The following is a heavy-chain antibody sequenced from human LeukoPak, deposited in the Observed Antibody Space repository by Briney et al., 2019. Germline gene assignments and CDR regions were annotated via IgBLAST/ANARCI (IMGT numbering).Heavy chain of an antibody. J-gene: IGHJ4*01. CDR2: IRQDGSEK. Sequence: GGSLRLSCEVSGFTFTDYWMNWVRQAPGKGPEWVASIRQDGSEKTYVDSVKGRFTISRDNTKNSLSLQLNGLRGEDTAAYYCARDGTAAGLYFDLWVQATLV. CDR1: GFTFTDYW. CDR3: ARDGTAAGLYFDL. D-gene: IGHD6-13*01. V-gene: IGHV3-7*01.